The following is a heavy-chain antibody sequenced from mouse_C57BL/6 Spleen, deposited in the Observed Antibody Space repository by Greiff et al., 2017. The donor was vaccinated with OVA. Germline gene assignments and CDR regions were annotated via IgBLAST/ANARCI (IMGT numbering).Heavy chain of an antibody. CDR1: GYTFTGYW. CDR2: ILPGSGST. CDR3: ARSGYYGGSSSYYFDY. D-gene: IGHD1-1*01. Sequence: QVQLKQSGAELQKPGASVKLSCKATGYTFTGYWIEWVKQRPGHGLEWIGEILPGSGSTNYNEKFKGKATFTADTSSNTAYMQLSSLTTEDSAIYYCARSGYYGGSSSYYFDYWGQGTTLTVSS. V-gene: IGHV1-9*01. J-gene: IGHJ2*01.